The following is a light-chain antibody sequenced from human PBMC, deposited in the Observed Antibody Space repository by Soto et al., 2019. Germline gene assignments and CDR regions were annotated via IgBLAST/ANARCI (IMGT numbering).Light chain of an antibody. J-gene: IGKJ3*01. CDR3: KHYDNSPPSVT. CDR2: GAS. Sequence: EIVLTQSPDTLSLSPGERATLSCRASQSVSSDYLVWYQQKPGQAPRLLIYGASRRATGIPHRFSGSGSGTDFILTISRLEPEDFAVYYCKHYDNSPPSVTFGPGT. V-gene: IGKV3-20*01. CDR1: QSVSSDY.